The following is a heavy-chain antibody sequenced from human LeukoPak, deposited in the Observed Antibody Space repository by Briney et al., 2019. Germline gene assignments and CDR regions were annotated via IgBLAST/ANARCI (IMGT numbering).Heavy chain of an antibody. Sequence: SQTLSLTCTVSGGSISSGGYYWSWIRQHPGKGLEWIGYIYYSGSTYYNPSLKSRVTISVDTSKNQFSLKLSSVTAADTAVYYCARHSGGATPIDYWGQGTLVTVSS. CDR3: ARHSGGATPIDY. J-gene: IGHJ4*02. D-gene: IGHD1-26*01. V-gene: IGHV4-31*03. CDR1: GGSISSGGYY. CDR2: IYYSGST.